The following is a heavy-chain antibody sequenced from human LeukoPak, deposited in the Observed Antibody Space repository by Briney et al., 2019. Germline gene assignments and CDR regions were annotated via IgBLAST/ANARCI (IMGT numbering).Heavy chain of an antibody. D-gene: IGHD3-22*01. CDR3: ASGPNYYDSSGYVDY. V-gene: IGHV3-53*01. CDR2: IYSGGST. CDR1: GFTVSSNY. Sequence: QPGGSLRLSCAASGFTVSSNYMSWVRQAPGKGLEWVSVIYSGGSTYYADSVKGRFTISRDNSKNTLYLQMNSLRAEDTAVYYCASGPNYYDSSGYVDYWGQGTLVTVSP. J-gene: IGHJ4*02.